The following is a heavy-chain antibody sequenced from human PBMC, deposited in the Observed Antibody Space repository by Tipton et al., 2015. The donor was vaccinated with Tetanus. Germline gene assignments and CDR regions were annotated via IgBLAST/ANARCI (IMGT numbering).Heavy chain of an antibody. Sequence: SLRLSCAASGFTFSSYGMHWVRQAPGKGLEWVAVISYDGSNKYYADSVKGRFTISRDNSKNTLCLQMNSLRAEDTAVYYCAKEGDILTGYLFDYWGQGTLVTVSS. V-gene: IGHV3-30*18. CDR2: ISYDGSNK. J-gene: IGHJ4*02. CDR1: GFTFSSYG. CDR3: AKEGDILTGYLFDY. D-gene: IGHD3-9*01.